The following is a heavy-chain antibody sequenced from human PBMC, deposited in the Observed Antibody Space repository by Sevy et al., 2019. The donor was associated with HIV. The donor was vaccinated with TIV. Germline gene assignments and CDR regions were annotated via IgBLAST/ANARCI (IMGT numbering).Heavy chain of an antibody. CDR3: AKEVYGGIAAAGTGEFDP. J-gene: IGHJ5*02. CDR2: ISWKSGSI. Sequence: GGSLRLSCAASGFTFDDYAMHWVRQAPGKGLEWVSGISWKSGSIGYADSVKGRFNISRDNAKNSLYLQMNSLRADDTALYYCAKEVYGGIAAAGTGEFDPWGQGTLVTVSS. D-gene: IGHD6-13*01. CDR1: GFTFDDYA. V-gene: IGHV3-9*01.